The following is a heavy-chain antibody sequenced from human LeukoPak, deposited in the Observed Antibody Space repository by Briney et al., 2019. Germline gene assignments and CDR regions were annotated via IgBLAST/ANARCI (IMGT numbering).Heavy chain of an antibody. CDR1: GFTFSSYG. V-gene: IGHV3-30*18. D-gene: IGHD6-13*01. CDR2: ISYDGSNK. J-gene: IGHJ4*02. CDR3: AKDKSRHYFDY. Sequence: GGSLRLSCAASGFTFSSYGMHWVRQAPGKGLEWVAVISYDGSNKYYADSVKGRFTISRDNSKNTLYLQMNSLRAEDTAVYYCAKDKSRHYFDYWGQGTLVTVSS.